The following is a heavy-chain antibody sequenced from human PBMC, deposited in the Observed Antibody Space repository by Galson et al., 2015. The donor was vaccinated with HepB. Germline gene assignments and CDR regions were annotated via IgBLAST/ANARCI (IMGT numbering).Heavy chain of an antibody. J-gene: IGHJ4*02. D-gene: IGHD6-13*01. CDR3: ARGYSRSWYSGLGY. V-gene: IGHV3-53*01. CDR2: IYSGGTT. Sequence: SLRLSCAASGFTVSSNYMTWVRQAPGKGLEWVSVIYSGGTTDYADSVKGRFTISSDNSKNTLYLQMHSLRTEDTAVYYCARGYSRSWYSGLGYWGQGTLVTVSS. CDR1: GFTVSSNY.